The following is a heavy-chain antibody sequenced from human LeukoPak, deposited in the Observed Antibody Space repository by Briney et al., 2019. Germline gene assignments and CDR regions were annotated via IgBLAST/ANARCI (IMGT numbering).Heavy chain of an antibody. D-gene: IGHD1-26*01. CDR3: ASGSYYEDYYYYMDV. CDR1: GGSISSYY. Sequence: SETLSLTCTVSGGSISSYYWSWIRQPPGKGLEWIGYIYYSGSTNYNPSLKSRVTISVDTSKNQFSLKLSSVTAADTAVYYCASGSYYEDYYYYMDVWGKGTTVTVSS. J-gene: IGHJ6*03. CDR2: IYYSGST. V-gene: IGHV4-59*01.